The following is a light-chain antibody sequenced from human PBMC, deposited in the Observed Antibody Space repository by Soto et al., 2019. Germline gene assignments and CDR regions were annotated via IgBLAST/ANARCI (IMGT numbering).Light chain of an antibody. CDR2: DDN. Sequence: VLTQPPSVSAAPGQKVTISCSGSSSNIGGNSVSWYQQLPGTAPKLLIYDDNKRPSGIPDRFSGSKSGTSATLGITGFQTGDEADYYCGSWDSSLSAYVVGTGTKVTVL. CDR1: SSNIGGNS. CDR3: GSWDSSLSAYV. V-gene: IGLV1-51*01. J-gene: IGLJ1*01.